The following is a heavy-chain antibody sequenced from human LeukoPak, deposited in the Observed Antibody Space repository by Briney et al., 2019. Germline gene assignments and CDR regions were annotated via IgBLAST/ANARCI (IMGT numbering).Heavy chain of an antibody. V-gene: IGHV4-34*01. CDR2: INHSGST. J-gene: IGHJ4*02. Sequence: SETLSLTCAVYGGSFSGYYWSWIRQPPGKGLEWIGEINHSGSTNYNPSLKSRVTISVDTSKNQFSLKLSSVTAADMAVYYCARGDMATYYFDYWGQGTLVTVSS. CDR3: ARGDMATYYFDY. D-gene: IGHD5-12*01. CDR1: GGSFSGYY.